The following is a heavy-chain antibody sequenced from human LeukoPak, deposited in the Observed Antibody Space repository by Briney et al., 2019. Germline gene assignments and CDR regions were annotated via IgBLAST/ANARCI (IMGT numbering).Heavy chain of an antibody. CDR1: GFTFSSYA. CDR3: VACSSASCYGDRFDP. V-gene: IGHV3-23*01. CDR2: ISGSGGST. D-gene: IGHD2-2*01. J-gene: IGHJ5*02. Sequence: PGGSLRLSCAASGFTFSSYAMSWVRQAPGKGLEWVSAISGSGGSTYYADSVKGRFTISRDNSRDTFFLEMNSLRAEDTALYYCVACSSASCYGDRFDPWGQGTLVTVSS.